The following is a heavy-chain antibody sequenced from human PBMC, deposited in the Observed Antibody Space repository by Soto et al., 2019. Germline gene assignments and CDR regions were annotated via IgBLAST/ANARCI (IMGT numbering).Heavy chain of an antibody. CDR1: GFTFSSYW. D-gene: IGHD3-9*01. Sequence: EVQLVESGGGLVQPGGSLRLSCAASGFTFSSYWMHWVRQAPGKGLMWVSRIKTDGTDTHYADSVKGRFTISRDNAKNTLYLQMNSLRGEDTAVYYCARPRTSDWAYDICGQGTMVIVSS. CDR2: IKTDGTDT. J-gene: IGHJ3*02. V-gene: IGHV3-74*01. CDR3: ARPRTSDWAYDI.